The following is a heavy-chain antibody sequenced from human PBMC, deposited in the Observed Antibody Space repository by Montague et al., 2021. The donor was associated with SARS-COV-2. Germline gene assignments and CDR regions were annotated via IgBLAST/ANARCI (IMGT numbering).Heavy chain of an antibody. J-gene: IGHJ3*02. CDR3: ERWGLNNAFDI. CDR1: GDSISRSHYF. V-gene: IGHV4-39*02. CDR2: IYFTGKT. D-gene: IGHD1/OR15-1a*01. Sequence: SETLSLTCSVSGDSISRSHYFWAWIRQPPGMGLEWLVSIYFTGKTXYHPSLKSRVTISIDTSKNHFSLRLSSVTAADSAVFYCERWGLNNAFDIWGLGTMITISS.